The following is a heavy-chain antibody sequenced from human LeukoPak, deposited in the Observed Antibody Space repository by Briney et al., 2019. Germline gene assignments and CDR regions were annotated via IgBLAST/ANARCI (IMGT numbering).Heavy chain of an antibody. D-gene: IGHD6-13*01. CDR3: AKDHPRVAAARATTFDY. V-gene: IGHV3-15*01. CDR2: IKSKTDGGTT. Sequence: GGSLRLSCAASGFTFSNAWMSWVRQAPGKGLEWVGRIKSKTDGGTTDYAAPVKGRFTISRDDSKNTLYLQMNSLRAEDTAVYYCAKDHPRVAAARATTFDYWGQGTLVTVSS. J-gene: IGHJ4*02. CDR1: GFTFSNAW.